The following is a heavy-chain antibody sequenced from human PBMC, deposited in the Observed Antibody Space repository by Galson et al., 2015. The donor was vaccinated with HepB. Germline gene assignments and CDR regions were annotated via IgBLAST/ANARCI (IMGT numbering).Heavy chain of an antibody. J-gene: IGHJ4*02. D-gene: IGHD2-2*01. CDR3: ARGRPGRLVVVPAAVDY. V-gene: IGHV3-30*03. CDR2: ISYDGSNK. Sequence: SLRLSCAASGFTFSSYGMYWVRQAPGKGLEWVAVISYDGSNKYYADSVKGRFTISRDNSKYTLYLQMNSLRAEDTAVYYCARGRPGRLVVVPAAVDYWGQGTLVTVSS. CDR1: GFTFSSYG.